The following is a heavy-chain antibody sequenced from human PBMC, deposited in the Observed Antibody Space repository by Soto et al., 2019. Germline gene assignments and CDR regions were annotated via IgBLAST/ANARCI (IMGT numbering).Heavy chain of an antibody. CDR3: ARGYSSGPDY. D-gene: IGHD6-19*01. Sequence: EVQLVESGGGVVQPGGSLRLSCAASGFTFSDHWMHWVRQVPGKGLVWVARINSDGSTTTYADSVKGRFTISRANARNTLYLQMDSLRAGDPALYYCARGYSSGPDYWGQGTLVTVSS. CDR2: INSDGSTT. J-gene: IGHJ4*02. CDR1: GFTFSDHW. V-gene: IGHV3-74*01.